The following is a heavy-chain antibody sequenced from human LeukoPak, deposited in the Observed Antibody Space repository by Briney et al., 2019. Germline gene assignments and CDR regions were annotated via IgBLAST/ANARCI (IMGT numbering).Heavy chain of an antibody. D-gene: IGHD6-19*01. J-gene: IGHJ4*02. CDR2: INHSGST. Sequence: ASETLSLTCTVSGGSISSYYWSWIRQPPGKGLEWIGEINHSGSTNYNPSLKSRVTISVDTSKNQFSLKLSSVTAADTAVYYCARGDSSGWYFVYWGQGTLVTVSS. CDR3: ARGDSSGWYFVY. CDR1: GGSISSYY. V-gene: IGHV4-34*01.